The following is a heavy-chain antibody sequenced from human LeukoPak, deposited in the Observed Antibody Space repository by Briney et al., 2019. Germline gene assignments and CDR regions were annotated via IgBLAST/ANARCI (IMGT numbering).Heavy chain of an antibody. CDR1: GYAFTGCY. J-gene: IGHJ4*02. D-gene: IGHD2-2*01. V-gene: IGHV1-2*02. CDR3: ARLLGYCSSTSCYPGGYDY. CDR2: INPNSGGT. Sequence: GASVKVSCKASGYAFTGCYIHWARQAPGQGLEWMGWINPNSGGTNYAQKLQGRVTMTTDTSTGTAYMELRSLRSDDTAVYYCARLLGYCSSTSCYPGGYDYWGQGTLVTVSS.